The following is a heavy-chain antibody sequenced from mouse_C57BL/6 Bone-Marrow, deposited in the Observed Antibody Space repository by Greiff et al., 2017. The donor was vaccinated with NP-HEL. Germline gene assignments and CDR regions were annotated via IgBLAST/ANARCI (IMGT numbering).Heavy chain of an antibody. V-gene: IGHV1-81*01. D-gene: IGHD2-14*01. Sequence: QVHVKQSGAELARPGASVKLSCKASGSTFTSYGISWVKQRTGQGLEWIGEIYPRSGNTYYNEKFKGKATLTADKSSSSAYMELRSLTSEDSAVYVCADYRRVAYWGQGTRVTVSA. J-gene: IGHJ3*01. CDR2: IYPRSGNT. CDR3: ADYRRVAY. CDR1: GSTFTSYG.